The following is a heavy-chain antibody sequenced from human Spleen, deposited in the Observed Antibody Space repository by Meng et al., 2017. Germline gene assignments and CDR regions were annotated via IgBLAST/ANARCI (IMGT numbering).Heavy chain of an antibody. CDR1: GGSISSYY. D-gene: IGHD3-3*01. CDR2: IYTSGST. Sequence: SETLSLTCTVSGGSISSYYWSWIRQPAGKGLGWIGHIYTSGSTYYNPSLNSRVTMSVDTSKSQLSLKLTSVTAADTAVYYCARDWSGAPFYWGQGTLVTVSS. V-gene: IGHV4-4*07. J-gene: IGHJ4*02. CDR3: ARDWSGAPFY.